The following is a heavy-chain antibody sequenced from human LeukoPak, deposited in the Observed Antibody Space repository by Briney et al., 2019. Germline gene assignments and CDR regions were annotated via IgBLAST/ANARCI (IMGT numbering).Heavy chain of an antibody. V-gene: IGHV4-59*01. J-gene: IGHJ4*02. CDR2: IYYSGST. CDR1: GASISSYY. D-gene: IGHD3-10*01. CDR3: ARGSSGLFDY. Sequence: SETLSLTCSVSGASISSYYWSWIRQPPGKGLEWIGNIYYSGSTTYNPSLKSRVSISVDTSRDQFSLKLRFVNTADTAVYYCARGSSGLFDYWGQGTLVTVSS.